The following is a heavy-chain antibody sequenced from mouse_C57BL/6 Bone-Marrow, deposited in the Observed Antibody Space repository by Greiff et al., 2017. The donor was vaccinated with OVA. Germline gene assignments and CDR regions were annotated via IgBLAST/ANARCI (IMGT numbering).Heavy chain of an antibody. V-gene: IGHV1-5*01. J-gene: IGHJ2*01. CDR1: GYTFTSYW. D-gene: IGHD2-5*01. CDR2: IYPGNSDT. Sequence: EVQLQQSGTVLARPGASVKMSCKTSGYTFTSYWMHWVKQRPGQGLEWIGAIYPGNSDTSYNQQFKGKAKMTAVPYASTGYMELSSLTKENSAVYYCTRPYSNYHDYWGQGTTLTVSS. CDR3: TRPYSNYHDY.